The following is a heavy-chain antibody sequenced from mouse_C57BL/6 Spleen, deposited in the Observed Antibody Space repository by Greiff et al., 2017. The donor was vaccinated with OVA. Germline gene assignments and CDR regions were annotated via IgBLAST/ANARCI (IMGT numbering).Heavy chain of an antibody. CDR3: ARWGEAAY. V-gene: IGHV1-50*01. Sequence: QVQLQQPGAELVKPGASVKLSCKASGYTFTSYWMQWVKQRPGQGLEWIGEIDPSDSYTNYTQKFKGKATLTVDPSSGTAYMQLSSLASEDSAVEYCARWGEAAYWGQGTLVTVSA. CDR1: GYTFTSYW. CDR2: IDPSDSYT. J-gene: IGHJ3*01.